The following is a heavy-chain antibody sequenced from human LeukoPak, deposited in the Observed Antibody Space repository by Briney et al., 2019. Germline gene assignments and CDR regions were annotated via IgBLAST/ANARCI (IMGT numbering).Heavy chain of an antibody. CDR3: ARDPRRDGYNSGNSDY. V-gene: IGHV3-7*01. J-gene: IGHJ4*02. CDR1: GFTFSSHW. CDR2: IKQDGSEK. Sequence: QPGGSLRLSCAASGFTFSSHWMSWVRQAPGKGLEWVANIKQDGSEKYYVDSVKGRFTISRDNAKNSLYLQMNSLRAEDTAVYYCARDPRRDGYNSGNSDYWGQGTLVTVSS. D-gene: IGHD5-24*01.